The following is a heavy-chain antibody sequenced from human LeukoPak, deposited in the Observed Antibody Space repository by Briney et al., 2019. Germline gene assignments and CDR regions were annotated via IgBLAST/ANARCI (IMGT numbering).Heavy chain of an antibody. Sequence: GGSLRLSCVASGFTVSSNYMSWVRQAPGKGLEWVSVIYSGGSTYYADSVKGRFTISRDNSKNTLYLQMNSLRVEDTAVYYCARDYVVAEGYWGQGTLVTVSS. D-gene: IGHD5-12*01. CDR3: ARDYVVAEGY. V-gene: IGHV3-53*01. J-gene: IGHJ4*02. CDR1: GFTVSSNY. CDR2: IYSGGST.